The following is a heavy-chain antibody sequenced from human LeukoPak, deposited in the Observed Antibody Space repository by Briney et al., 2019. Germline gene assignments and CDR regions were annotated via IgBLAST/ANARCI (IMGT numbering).Heavy chain of an antibody. V-gene: IGHV3-11*04. CDR2: ISSSGSTI. CDR3: ARGADGVSSNSRGWFDP. J-gene: IGHJ5*02. Sequence: GSLRLSCVASGFTFSDYYMSWIRQAPGKGLEWVSYISSSGSTIYYADSVKGRSTISRDNAKNSLYLQMNSLRAEDTAVYSCARGADGVSSNSRGWFDPWGQGTLVTVSS. CDR1: GFTFSDYY. D-gene: IGHD2-15*01.